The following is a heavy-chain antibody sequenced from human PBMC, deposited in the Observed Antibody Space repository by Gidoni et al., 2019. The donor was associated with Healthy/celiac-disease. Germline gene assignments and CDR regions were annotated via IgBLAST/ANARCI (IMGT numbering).Heavy chain of an antibody. D-gene: IGHD3-3*01. J-gene: IGHJ6*02. Sequence: QLQLQESGPGLVKPSETLSLTCTVPGGSISSSSYYWGWIRQPPGQGLEWIGSIYYSGSTYYNPSLKSRVTISVDTSKNQFSLKLSSVTAADTAVYYCARLPAATISYYDFWSGYLEYGMDVWAKGPRSPSP. CDR2: IYYSGST. V-gene: IGHV4-39*01. CDR3: ARLPAATISYYDFWSGYLEYGMDV. CDR1: GGSISSSSYY.